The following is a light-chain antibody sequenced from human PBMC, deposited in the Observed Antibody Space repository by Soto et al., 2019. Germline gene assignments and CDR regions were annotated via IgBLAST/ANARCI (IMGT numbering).Light chain of an antibody. Sequence: DIQMTQSPSSVSASVGDSVTISCRATQDIASWLAWYQQKPGKAPKLLIYVATSLQSGVPSRFSGRGSGTHFTLPISRMLPEDVSTYYCQHNISFPSTVGQGTKLDSK. CDR3: QHNISFPST. J-gene: IGKJ1*01. CDR1: QDIASW. V-gene: IGKV1-12*02. CDR2: VAT.